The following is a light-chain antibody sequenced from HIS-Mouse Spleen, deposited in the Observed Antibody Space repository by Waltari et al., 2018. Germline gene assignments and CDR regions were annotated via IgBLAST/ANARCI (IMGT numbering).Light chain of an antibody. CDR2: RNN. V-gene: IGLV1-47*01. J-gene: IGLJ3*02. CDR3: AAWDDSLSGWV. CDR1: SSHTVSNY. Sequence: QSVLTQPPSASGTPGQRVTITCSGPSSHTVSNYVYWYHQAPETAPKLLINRNNPRPSGVPDRFSGSKSGTSASLAISGLRSEDEADYYCAAWDDSLSGWVFGGGTKLTVL.